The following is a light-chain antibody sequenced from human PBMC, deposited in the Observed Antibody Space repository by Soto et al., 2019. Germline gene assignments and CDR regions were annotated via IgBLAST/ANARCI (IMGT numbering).Light chain of an antibody. J-gene: IGKJ2*01. CDR3: QQSYTAPRT. CDR1: QSISSY. V-gene: IGKV1-39*01. Sequence: DIQMTQSPSSLPASVGDRISITCRASQSISSYLSWYQQKPGKAPKLLIYGASNLQSGVPSRFSGRGSETGFTLTISSLQPEDFATYYCQQSYTAPRTFGQGTKLEIK. CDR2: GAS.